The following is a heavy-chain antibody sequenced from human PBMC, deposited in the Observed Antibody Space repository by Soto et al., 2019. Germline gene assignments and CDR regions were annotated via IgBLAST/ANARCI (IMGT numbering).Heavy chain of an antibody. CDR2: IYGDGRTT. D-gene: IGHD3-10*01. Sequence: GGSLRLSCEASGFIFSTTDMSWVRQAPGKGLEWVSTIYGDGRTTYYADSVRGRFSISRDNSKNMVYLQMDSLRVDDTAIYYCAKNSGWFNSWGQGSLVTVSS. J-gene: IGHJ5*01. V-gene: IGHV3-23*01. CDR1: GFIFSTTD. CDR3: AKNSGWFNS.